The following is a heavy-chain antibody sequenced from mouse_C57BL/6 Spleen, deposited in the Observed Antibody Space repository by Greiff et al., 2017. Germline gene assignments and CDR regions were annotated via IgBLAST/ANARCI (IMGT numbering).Heavy chain of an antibody. CDR2: IDPETGGT. CDR1: GYTFTDYE. J-gene: IGHJ2*01. D-gene: IGHD1-1*01. V-gene: IGHV1-15*01. CDR3: TRSGVLRFPFDY. Sequence: VQLQQSGAELVRPGASVTLSCKASGYTFTDYEMHWVKQTPVHGLEWIGAIDPETGGTAYNQKFKGKAILTADKSSSTAYMELRSLTSEDSAVYYCTRSGVLRFPFDYWGQGTTLTVSS.